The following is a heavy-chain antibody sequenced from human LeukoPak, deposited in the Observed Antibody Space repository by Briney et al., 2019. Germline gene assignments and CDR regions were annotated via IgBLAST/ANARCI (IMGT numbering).Heavy chain of an antibody. V-gene: IGHV4-4*07. CDR1: GGSISSYY. CDR3: AREAGDFWSGYYFDY. CDR2: IYTSGST. J-gene: IGHJ4*02. D-gene: IGHD3-3*01. Sequence: SETLSLTCTVSGGSISSYYWSWVRQPAGEGLEWVGRIYTSGSTNYNPSLKSRVTMSVDTSKNQFSLKLSSVTAADTAVYYCAREAGDFWSGYYFDYWGQGTLVTVSS.